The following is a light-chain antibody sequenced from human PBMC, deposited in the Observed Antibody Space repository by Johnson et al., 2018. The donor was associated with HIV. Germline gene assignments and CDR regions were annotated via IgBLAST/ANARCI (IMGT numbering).Light chain of an antibody. CDR3: GTWDSSLSAL. CDR2: ENN. Sequence: QSVLTQPPSVSAAPGQKVTISCSGSSSNIGNNYVSWYQQLPGTAPKLLIYENNKRPSGIPDRFSGSKSGTSATLGITGLQTGDEADYYCGTWDSSLSALFGTVTKVTVL. CDR1: SSNIGNNY. J-gene: IGLJ1*01. V-gene: IGLV1-51*02.